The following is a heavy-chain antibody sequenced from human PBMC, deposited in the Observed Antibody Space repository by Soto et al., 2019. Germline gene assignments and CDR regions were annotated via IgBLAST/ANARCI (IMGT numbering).Heavy chain of an antibody. CDR2: IKSKADGGTI. CDR3: TAAYAYSSSLDFDY. J-gene: IGHJ4*02. Sequence: EVQLVESGGGLVKPGGSLRLSCAASGFTFSKAWMTWVRQAPGKGLEWVGRIKSKADGGTIDYAGPVKGRFTISRDDSKNTLYLQMNSLKAEDTALYSCTAAYAYSSSLDFDYWGQGALVSVSS. V-gene: IGHV3-15*01. CDR1: GFTFSKAW. D-gene: IGHD6-19*01.